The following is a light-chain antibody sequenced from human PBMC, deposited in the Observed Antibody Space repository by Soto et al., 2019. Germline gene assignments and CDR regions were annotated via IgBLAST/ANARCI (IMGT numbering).Light chain of an antibody. Sequence: QSALTQPASVSGSPGQSITISCTGTSSDIGAYKYVSWYQQHPGKAPKLMIYEVSKRPSGVSNRFYGSKSGNTASLTISGLQAEDEVDYHCSSYTSSSTLVIFGGGTKLTVL. V-gene: IGLV2-14*01. CDR2: EVS. J-gene: IGLJ2*01. CDR3: SSYTSSSTLVI. CDR1: SSDIGAYKY.